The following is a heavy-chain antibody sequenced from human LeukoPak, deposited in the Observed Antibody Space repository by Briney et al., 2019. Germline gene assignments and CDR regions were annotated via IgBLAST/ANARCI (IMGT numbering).Heavy chain of an antibody. V-gene: IGHV3-48*02. J-gene: IGHJ4*02. CDR1: GFVFSRFT. D-gene: IGHD4-23*01. Sequence: GALRLSCAASGFVFSRFTMNWVRQAPGKGLEWVSYISTTGSTIFYTDSVKGRFTVSRDNAKNSLYLQMNSLRDDDTAVYYCARLYGSKSGYFDYWGPGTLVTVSS. CDR2: ISTTGSTI. CDR3: ARLYGSKSGYFDY.